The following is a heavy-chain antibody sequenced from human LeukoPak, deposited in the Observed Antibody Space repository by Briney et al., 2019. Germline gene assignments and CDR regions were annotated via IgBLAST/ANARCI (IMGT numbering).Heavy chain of an antibody. V-gene: IGHV3-23*01. J-gene: IGHJ4*02. Sequence: GGSPRLSCAASGFTFSSYAMSWVRQAPGKGLEWVSGISGSGGSTYYADSVKGRFTISRDNSKNTLYLQMNSLRAEDTAIYYCARREMPTNTFDYWGQGTLVTVSS. D-gene: IGHD5-24*01. CDR2: ISGSGGST. CDR3: ARREMPTNTFDY. CDR1: GFTFSSYA.